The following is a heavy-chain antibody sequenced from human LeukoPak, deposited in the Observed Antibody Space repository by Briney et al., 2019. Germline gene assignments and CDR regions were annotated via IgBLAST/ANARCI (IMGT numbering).Heavy chain of an antibody. D-gene: IGHD3-22*01. J-gene: IGHJ4*02. CDR2: ISGSGGST. CDR1: GFTFSSYA. V-gene: IGHV3-23*01. Sequence: GGSLRLSCAASGFTFSSYAMSWVRQTPGKGLEWVSAISGSGGSTYYADSVKGRFTISRDNAKNTLYLQMNSLRAEDTAVYFCARGVYDSSGYYYFSMLGFWGQGTLVTVSS. CDR3: ARGVYDSSGYYYFSMLGF.